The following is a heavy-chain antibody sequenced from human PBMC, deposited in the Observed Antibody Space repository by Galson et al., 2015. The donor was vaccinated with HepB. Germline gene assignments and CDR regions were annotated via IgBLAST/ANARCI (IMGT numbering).Heavy chain of an antibody. CDR3: ARDSGNGGSQD. CDR2: IWYDGTYK. V-gene: IGHV3-33*08. Sequence: SLRLSCAASGFTFSNYGMQWVRQAPGKGLEWVAHIWYDGTYKHYADSVKGRFTISRDNAKNTLFLQMNSLRAEDTAVYYCARDSGNGGSQDWGQGTLVSVSS. CDR1: GFTFSNYG. J-gene: IGHJ4*02. D-gene: IGHD2-8*01.